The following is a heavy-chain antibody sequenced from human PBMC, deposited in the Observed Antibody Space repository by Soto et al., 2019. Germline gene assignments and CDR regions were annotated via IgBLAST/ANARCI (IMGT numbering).Heavy chain of an antibody. V-gene: IGHV1-46*01. CDR3: ARERSGSSAHYYYYYGMDV. CDR2: INPSGGST. J-gene: IGHJ6*02. CDR1: GYTFTSYY. Sequence: GASVKVPCKASGYTFTSYYMHCVRQAPGQGLEWMGIINPSGGSTSYAQKFQGRVTMTRDTSTSTVYMELSSLRSEDTAVYYCARERSGSSAHYYYYYGMDVWGQGTTVTVSS. D-gene: IGHD1-26*01.